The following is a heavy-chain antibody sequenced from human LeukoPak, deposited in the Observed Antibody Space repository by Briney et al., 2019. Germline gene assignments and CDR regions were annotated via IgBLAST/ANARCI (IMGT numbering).Heavy chain of an antibody. CDR1: GFTFNTYA. D-gene: IGHD3-9*01. CDR2: ISDSGGSA. CDR3: ARDGRYDILTGYYVNAFDI. Sequence: PGGSLRLSCAASGFTFNTYAMSWVRQAPGKGLEWVSAISDSGGSAYYADSVKGRFTISRDNAKNSLYLKMNSLRAEDTAVYYCARDGRYDILTGYYVNAFDIWGQGTMVTVSS. V-gene: IGHV3-23*01. J-gene: IGHJ3*02.